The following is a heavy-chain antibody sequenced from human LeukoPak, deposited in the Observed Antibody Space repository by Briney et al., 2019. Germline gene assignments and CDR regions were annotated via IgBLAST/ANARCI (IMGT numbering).Heavy chain of an antibody. D-gene: IGHD2-21*01. CDR3: ARVHATLGTYCGRDCYAAWDYFDY. V-gene: IGHV4-30-4*08. J-gene: IGHJ4*02. Sequence: SQTLSLTCTVSGGSISSGDYYWSWIRQPPGKGLEWIGYIYYSGSTYYNPSLKSRVTISVDTSKNQFSLKLSSVTAADTAVYYCARVHATLGTYCGRDCYAAWDYFDYWGQGTLVTVSS. CDR1: GGSISSGDYY. CDR2: IYYSGST.